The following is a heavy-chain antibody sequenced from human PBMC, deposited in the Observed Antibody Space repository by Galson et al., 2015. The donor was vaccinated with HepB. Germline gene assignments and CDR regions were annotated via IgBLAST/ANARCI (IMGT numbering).Heavy chain of an antibody. Sequence: SLXLSCAGSGFIFSNYXMHWVRQAPGKGLEWVAVIWYDGSNKFYGDSVKGRFTISRDNSKNTVLLEMKSLRVEDTSVYYCARAGREELDYDDSSGFMFHGMDVWGQGTTVSVSS. V-gene: IGHV3-33*01. CDR2: IWYDGSNK. CDR1: GFIFSNYX. J-gene: IGHJ6*02. D-gene: IGHD3-22*01. CDR3: ARAGREELDYDDSSGFMFHGMDV.